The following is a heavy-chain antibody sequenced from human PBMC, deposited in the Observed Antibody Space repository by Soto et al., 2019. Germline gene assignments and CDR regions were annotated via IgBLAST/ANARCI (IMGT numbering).Heavy chain of an antibody. CDR3: ARAGGCSSTSCSPNWFVP. CDR2: IYYSGST. Sequence: SETLSLTCTVSGGSISSGGYYWSWIRQHPGKGLEWIGYIYYSGSTYYNPSLKSRVTISVDTSKNQFSLKLSSVTAADTAVYYCARAGGCSSTSCSPNWFVPWGQGTLVTLSS. D-gene: IGHD2-2*01. CDR1: GGSISSGGYY. J-gene: IGHJ5*02. V-gene: IGHV4-31*03.